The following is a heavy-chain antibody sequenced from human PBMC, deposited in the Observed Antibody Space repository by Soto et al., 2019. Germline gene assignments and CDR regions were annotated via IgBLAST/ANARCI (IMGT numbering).Heavy chain of an antibody. J-gene: IGHJ4*02. V-gene: IGHV3-53*01. CDR3: ARVGGGYSYGWGDY. CDR2: IYSGDTT. CDR1: GFTVSNNY. D-gene: IGHD5-18*01. Sequence: EVQLVESGGGLILPGGSLRLSCAASGFTVSNNYMTWVRQAPGKGLEWVSVIYSGDTTYYADSVKGRFTISRDNSKNTLYLQMNNLRAEETAVYYWARVGGGYSYGWGDYWGQGTLVTVSS.